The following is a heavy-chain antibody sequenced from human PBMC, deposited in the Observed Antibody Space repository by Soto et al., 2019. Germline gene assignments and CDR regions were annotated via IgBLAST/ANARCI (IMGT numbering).Heavy chain of an antibody. D-gene: IGHD3-3*01. CDR2: NNVYNGDT. CDR3: AKNALGGPLLTTIHFDQ. V-gene: IGHV1-18*04. J-gene: IGHJ4*02. CDR1: GYTFTSHG. Sequence: QVQLVQSGAEVKKPGASMKVSCKASGYTFTSHGISWVRQAPGQELEWMGWNNVYNGDTNYARKFQGRVAMTADSSTNTAYLELRSLRSDDPAVYYCAKNALGGPLLTTIHFDQWGQGTLV.